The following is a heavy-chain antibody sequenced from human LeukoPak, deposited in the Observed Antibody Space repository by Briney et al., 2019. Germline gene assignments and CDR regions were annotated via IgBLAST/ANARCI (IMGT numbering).Heavy chain of an antibody. D-gene: IGHD1-14*01. J-gene: IGHJ5*02. CDR3: AKYKYNTASGPFDL. CDR1: GFTVSSNY. V-gene: IGHV3-53*01. CDR2: IYSGGST. Sequence: GGSLRLSCAASGFTVSSNYMSWVRQAPGKGLEWVSVIYSGGSTYYADSVKGRFTISRDNSKNTLYLQMNSLRAEDTAIYYCAKYKYNTASGPFDLWGQGALVTVSS.